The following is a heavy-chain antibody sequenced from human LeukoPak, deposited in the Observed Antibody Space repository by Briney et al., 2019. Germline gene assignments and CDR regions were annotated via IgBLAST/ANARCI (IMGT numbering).Heavy chain of an antibody. CDR2: IYYSGST. Sequence: PSETLSLTCTVSGGSISSYYWSWIRQPPGKGLEWLGYIYYSGSTYYNPSLKSRVTISVDTSKNQFSLKLSSVTAADTAVYYCARFYYYDSSGYYRKYNWFDPWGQGTLVTVSS. J-gene: IGHJ5*02. D-gene: IGHD3-22*01. CDR3: ARFYYYDSSGYYRKYNWFDP. CDR1: GGSISSYY. V-gene: IGHV4-59*08.